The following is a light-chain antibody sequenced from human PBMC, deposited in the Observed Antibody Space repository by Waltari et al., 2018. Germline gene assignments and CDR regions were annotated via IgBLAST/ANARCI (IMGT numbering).Light chain of an antibody. CDR1: QTLLYNSNNKNY. CDR3: QQYYSAPYT. Sequence: DIVMTQSPDSLSVSLGERATINCKSSQTLLYNSNNKNYLAWYQQKPGQPPKLLVYWASTRESGVPDRIRGSGSGTDFTLTIDTLQTEDVAIYYCQQYYSAPYTFGQGTKLGI. CDR2: WAS. V-gene: IGKV4-1*01. J-gene: IGKJ2*01.